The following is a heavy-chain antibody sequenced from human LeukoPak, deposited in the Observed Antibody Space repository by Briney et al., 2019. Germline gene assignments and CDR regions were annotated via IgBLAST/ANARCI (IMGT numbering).Heavy chain of an antibody. CDR2: ISSSSSYI. Sequence: GGSLRLSCAASGFTFSSYSMNWVRQAPGKGLEWVSSISSSSSYIYYADSVKGRLTISRDNAKNSLYLQMNSLRAEDTAVYYCARDSPMYYGSGSFDYWGQGTLVTVSS. CDR3: ARDSPMYYGSGSFDY. CDR1: GFTFSSYS. J-gene: IGHJ4*02. V-gene: IGHV3-21*01. D-gene: IGHD3-10*01.